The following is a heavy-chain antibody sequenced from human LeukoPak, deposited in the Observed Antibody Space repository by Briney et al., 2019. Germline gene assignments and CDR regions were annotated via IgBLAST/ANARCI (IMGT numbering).Heavy chain of an antibody. V-gene: IGHV1-18*01. D-gene: IGHD6-13*01. CDR2: ISGYNGNT. CDR1: GYTFTSYG. CDR3: ARGHIAAAGTAY. Sequence: ASVKVSCKASGYTFTSYGISWVRQAPGQGLEWMGWISGYNGNTHYAQNLQGRVTITADKSTSTAYMELSSLRSEDTAVYYCARGHIAAAGTAYWGQGTLVTVSS. J-gene: IGHJ4*02.